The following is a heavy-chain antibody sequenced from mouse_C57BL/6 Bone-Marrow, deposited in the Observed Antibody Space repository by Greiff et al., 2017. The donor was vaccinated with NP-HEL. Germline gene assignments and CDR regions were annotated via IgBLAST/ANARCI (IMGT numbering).Heavy chain of an antibody. V-gene: IGHV6-3*01. CDR2: IRLKSDNYAT. CDR1: GFTFSNYW. D-gene: IGHD2-1*01. Sequence: DVHLVESGGGLVQPGGSMKLSCVASGFTFSNYWMNWVRQSPEKGLEWVAQIRLKSDNYATHYAESVKGRFTISRDDSKSSVYLQMNNLRAEDTGIYYCTEDLLLAWFAYWGQGTLVTVSA. CDR3: TEDLLLAWFAY. J-gene: IGHJ3*01.